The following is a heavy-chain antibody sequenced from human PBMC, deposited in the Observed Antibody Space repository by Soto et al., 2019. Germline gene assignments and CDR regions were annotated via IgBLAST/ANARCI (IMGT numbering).Heavy chain of an antibody. CDR2: IYYSGST. J-gene: IGHJ4*02. CDR1: GGSISSSSYY. V-gene: IGHV4-39*01. Sequence: TSETLSLTCTVSGGSISSSSYYWGWIRQPPGKGLEWIGSIYYSGSTYYNPSLKSRVTISVDTSKNQFSLKLSSVTAADTAVYYCAIPNMGYYDSSGYGWGQGTLVTVSS. D-gene: IGHD3-22*01. CDR3: AIPNMGYYDSSGYG.